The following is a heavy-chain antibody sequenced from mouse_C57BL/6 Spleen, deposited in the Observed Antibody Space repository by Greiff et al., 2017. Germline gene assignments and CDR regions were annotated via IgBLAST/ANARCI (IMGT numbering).Heavy chain of an antibody. D-gene: IGHD1-1*01. V-gene: IGHV1-59*01. J-gene: IGHJ2*01. Sequence: QVQLQQPGAELVRPGTSVKLSCKASGYTFTSYWMHWVKQRPGQGLEWIGVIDPSDSYTNYNQKFKGKATLTVDTSSSTAYMQLSSLTSEDSAVYYCARGFITPLYFDYWGQGTTLTVSS. CDR2: IDPSDSYT. CDR1: GYTFTSYW. CDR3: ARGFITPLYFDY.